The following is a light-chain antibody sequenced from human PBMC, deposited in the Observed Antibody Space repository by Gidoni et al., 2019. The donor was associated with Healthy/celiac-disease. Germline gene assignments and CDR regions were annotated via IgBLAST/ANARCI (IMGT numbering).Light chain of an antibody. CDR3: QQSYILFT. J-gene: IGKJ3*01. V-gene: IGKV1-39*01. CDR2: AAS. Sequence: DIQMTQSPSSLSASVGDRVTITCRASKSISSYLNWYQQKPGKAPKLLIYAASSLQSGVPSRFSGSGSGTDFTLTISSLQPEDFATYYCQQSYILFTFGPGTKVDIK. CDR1: KSISSY.